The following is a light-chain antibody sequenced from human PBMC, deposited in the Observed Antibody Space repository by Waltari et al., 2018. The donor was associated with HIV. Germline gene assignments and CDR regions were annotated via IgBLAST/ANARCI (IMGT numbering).Light chain of an antibody. Sequence: QMSQSPSSLAASVGDRVSITCRESQKHGSYLIWDRQGPGKAPVLLIYKTSRLHTGVSSRFSGSGSGTEFTLTITDLQPEDFATYVCQQTYYVPFTFGPGTTVDV. J-gene: IGKJ3*01. V-gene: IGKV1-39*01. CDR3: QQTYYVPFT. CDR1: QKHGSY. CDR2: KTS.